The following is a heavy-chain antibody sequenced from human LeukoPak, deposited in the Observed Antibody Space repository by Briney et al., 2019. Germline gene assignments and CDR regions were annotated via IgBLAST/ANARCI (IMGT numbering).Heavy chain of an antibody. CDR2: INPNSGGT. CDR1: GYTFTGYY. V-gene: IGHV1-2*02. D-gene: IGHD3-22*01. Sequence: ASVRVSCKASGYTFTGYYMHWVRQAPGQGLEGRGWINPNSGGTNYAQKFQGRVTMTRDTSISTAYMELSRLRSDDTAVYYCAREAAYYDRHMDVWGKGTAVTVSS. CDR3: AREAAYYDRHMDV. J-gene: IGHJ6*03.